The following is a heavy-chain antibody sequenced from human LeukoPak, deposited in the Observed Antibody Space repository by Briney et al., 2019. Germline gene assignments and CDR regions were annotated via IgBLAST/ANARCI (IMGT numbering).Heavy chain of an antibody. CDR2: INPNSGGT. Sequence: ASVKVSCKASGYTFTGYYMRWVRQAPGQGLEWMGWINPNSGGTNYAQKFQGRVTMTRDTSISTAYMELSRLRSDDTAVYYCARVGRYDSSGYYFDYWGQGTLVTVSS. V-gene: IGHV1-2*02. CDR3: ARVGRYDSSGYYFDY. CDR1: GYTFTGYY. D-gene: IGHD3-22*01. J-gene: IGHJ4*02.